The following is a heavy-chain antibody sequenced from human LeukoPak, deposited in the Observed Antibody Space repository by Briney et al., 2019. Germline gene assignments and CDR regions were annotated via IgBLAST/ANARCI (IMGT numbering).Heavy chain of an antibody. CDR3: ARHYYYGSGSYRRYFDY. D-gene: IGHD3-10*01. CDR2: IIPIFGTA. Sequence: SVKVSCKASGGTFSSYAISWVRQAPGQGLEWMGGIIPIFGTANYAQKFQGRVTITADESTNTAYMELSSLRSEDTAVYYCARHYYYGSGSYRRYFDYWGQGTLVTVSS. CDR1: GGTFSSYA. V-gene: IGHV1-69*13. J-gene: IGHJ4*02.